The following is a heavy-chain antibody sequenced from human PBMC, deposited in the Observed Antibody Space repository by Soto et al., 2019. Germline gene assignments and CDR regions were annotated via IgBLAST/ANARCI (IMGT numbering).Heavy chain of an antibody. CDR2: IRGRGGST. J-gene: IGHJ5*02. CDR1: GFTFSRYA. D-gene: IGHD2-2*01. CDR3: AKGVVPAPMLLSWFDP. V-gene: IGHV3-23*01. Sequence: EVQLLESGGSLVQPGRSLRLSCAASGFTFSRYAMSWVRQAPGKGLEWVSAIRGRGGSTYYADSVKGRFTISRDNSKNTLYLQMNSLRAEDTAVYYCAKGVVPAPMLLSWFDPWGQGTLVTVSS.